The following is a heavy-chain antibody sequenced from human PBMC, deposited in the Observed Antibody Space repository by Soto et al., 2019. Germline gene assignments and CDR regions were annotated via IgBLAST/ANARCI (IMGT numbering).Heavy chain of an antibody. V-gene: IGHV3-30*18. CDR2: ISYGGNAQ. CDR3: AKKGASGSTVSLPEY. J-gene: IGHJ4*02. D-gene: IGHD4-17*01. CDR1: GFTFSSYG. Sequence: QVQLVESGGGVVQPGGSLTLSCAVSGFTFSSYGMHWVRQAPGKGLEWVAIISYGGNAQFAADSVKGRFPASRANSKSTLYLQMNSLRPEDTAVYDGAKKGASGSTVSLPEYLCQGTLVTVSS.